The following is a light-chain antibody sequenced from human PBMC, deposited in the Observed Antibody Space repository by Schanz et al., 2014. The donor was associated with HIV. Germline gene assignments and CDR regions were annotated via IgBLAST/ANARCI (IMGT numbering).Light chain of an antibody. CDR2: GAS. Sequence: EVVMTQSPATLSVSPGERATLSCRASQSVGTILAWYQQKPGQAPRLLIYGASSRATGIPDRFSGSGSGTDFTLTISRLETEDFAVYSCQQRSDWPLTFGGGTKVEIK. CDR1: QSVGTI. J-gene: IGKJ4*01. CDR3: QQRSDWPLT. V-gene: IGKV3D-20*02.